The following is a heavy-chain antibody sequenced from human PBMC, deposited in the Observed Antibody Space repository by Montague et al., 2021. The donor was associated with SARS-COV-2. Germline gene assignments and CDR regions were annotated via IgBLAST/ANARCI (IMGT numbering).Heavy chain of an antibody. CDR1: GGSISSYY. CDR3: ARVFPRWLQLDAYFDY. V-gene: IGHV4-59*01. D-gene: IGHD5-24*01. CDR2: INYSGST. Sequence: SETLSLTCTVSGGSISSYYWSWIRQPPGKGLEWIGYINYSGSTNYNPSLKSRVTISVDTSKNQFSLKLSSVTAADTAVYYCARVFPRWLQLDAYFDYWGQGTLVTVSS. J-gene: IGHJ4*02.